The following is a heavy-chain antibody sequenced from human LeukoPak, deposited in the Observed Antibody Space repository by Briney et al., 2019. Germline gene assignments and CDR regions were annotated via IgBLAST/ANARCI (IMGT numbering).Heavy chain of an antibody. V-gene: IGHV1-2*02. CDR3: ARDSGSSGYYYVLSAFDI. CDR2: VNPIRGGT. Sequence: ASVKVSCKASGYTFTGSYMHWVRHAPGQGLEWMGWVNPIRGGTKYAQKFQGRVTMTRETSLSPANMELSRLRSDDTAVYHCARDSGSSGYYYVLSAFDIWGQGTMVTVSS. J-gene: IGHJ3*02. D-gene: IGHD3-22*01. CDR1: GYTFTGSY.